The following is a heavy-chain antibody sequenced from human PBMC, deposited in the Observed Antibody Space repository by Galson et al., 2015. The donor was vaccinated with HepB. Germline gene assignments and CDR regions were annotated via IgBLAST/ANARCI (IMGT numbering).Heavy chain of an antibody. Sequence: SLRLSCAASGFTFSSYAMHWVRQAPGKGLEWVAVISYDGSNKYYADSVKGRFTISRDNSKNTLYLQMNSLRAEDTAVYYCARDGVPSTYYDFWSGSSNWFDPWGQGTLVTVSS. J-gene: IGHJ5*02. V-gene: IGHV3-30-3*01. CDR2: ISYDGSNK. CDR1: GFTFSSYA. D-gene: IGHD3-3*01. CDR3: ARDGVPSTYYDFWSGSSNWFDP.